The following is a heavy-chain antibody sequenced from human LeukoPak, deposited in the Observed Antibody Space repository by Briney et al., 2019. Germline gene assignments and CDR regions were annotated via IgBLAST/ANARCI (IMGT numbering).Heavy chain of an antibody. D-gene: IGHD3-10*01. CDR3: ARILSITMVRGVIHRSHAFDI. CDR2: INHSGST. CDR1: GGSFSGYY. J-gene: IGHJ3*02. V-gene: IGHV4-34*01. Sequence: SETLSLTCAVYGGSFSGYYWSWIRQPPGKGLEWIGEINHSGSTNYNPSLKSRVTISVDTSKNQFSLKLSSVTAADTAVYYCARILSITMVRGVIHRSHAFDIWGQGTMVTVSS.